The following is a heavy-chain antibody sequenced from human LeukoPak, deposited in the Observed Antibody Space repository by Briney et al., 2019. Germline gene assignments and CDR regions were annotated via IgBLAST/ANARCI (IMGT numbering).Heavy chain of an antibody. D-gene: IGHD3-22*01. Sequence: PSETLSLTCTVSGGSISSYYWSWIRQAAGKGLEWIVRIYTGGSTNYNPSLKSRVIMSVDTSKNQFSLKLSSMTAADTAVYYCAREPRDYYDSSGHAAFDIWGQGTLVTVSS. V-gene: IGHV4-4*07. CDR2: IYTGGST. J-gene: IGHJ3*02. CDR1: GGSISSYY. CDR3: AREPRDYYDSSGHAAFDI.